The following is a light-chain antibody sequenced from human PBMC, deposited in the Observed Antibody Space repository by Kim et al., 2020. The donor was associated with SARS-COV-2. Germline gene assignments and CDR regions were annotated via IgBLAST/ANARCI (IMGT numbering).Light chain of an antibody. V-gene: IGLV2-8*01. J-gene: IGLJ3*02. CDR1: SSDVGGYNS. Sequence: GPSVTLSFTGTSSDVGGYNSVSWYQHHPGKAPKLMIYAVTKRPSGVPDRFSGSKSGNTASLTVSGLQAEDEADYYCSSYAGSNVWVFGGGTQLTVL. CDR2: AVT. CDR3: SSYAGSNVWV.